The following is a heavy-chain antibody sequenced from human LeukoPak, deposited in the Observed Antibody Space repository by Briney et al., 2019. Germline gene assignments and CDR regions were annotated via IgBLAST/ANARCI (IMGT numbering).Heavy chain of an antibody. Sequence: PGGSLRLSCAASGFTFSSYGMHWVRQAPGKGLEWVAVISYDGSNKYYADSVKGRFTISRDNSKNTLYLQMNSLRAEDTAVYYCAKQPQLVYFDYWGQGTLVTVS. CDR2: ISYDGSNK. D-gene: IGHD6-13*01. J-gene: IGHJ4*02. CDR3: AKQPQLVYFDY. V-gene: IGHV3-30*18. CDR1: GFTFSSYG.